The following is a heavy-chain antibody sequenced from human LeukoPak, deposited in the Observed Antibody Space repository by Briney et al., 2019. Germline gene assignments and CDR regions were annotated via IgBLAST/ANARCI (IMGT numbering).Heavy chain of an antibody. V-gene: IGHV3-23*01. Sequence: GGSLRLSCAASGFTFSSYAMSWVRQAPGKGLEWVSTISGSGGSTYYADSVKGRFTISRDNSKNTLYLQMNSLRAEDTAVYYFAKSYDYVPNWFDPWGQGTVVTVSS. CDR1: GFTFSSYA. D-gene: IGHD5-12*01. J-gene: IGHJ5*02. CDR2: ISGSGGST. CDR3: AKSYDYVPNWFDP.